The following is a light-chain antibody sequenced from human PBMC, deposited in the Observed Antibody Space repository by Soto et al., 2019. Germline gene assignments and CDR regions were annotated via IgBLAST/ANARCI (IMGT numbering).Light chain of an antibody. V-gene: IGLV1-40*01. CDR2: VNK. J-gene: IGLJ1*01. CDR3: QSSDISLSGSYV. CDR1: ISNIGAGYD. Sequence: QPLLTQPPSVSGAPGQRVTISCTGSISNIGAGYDVHWYQQLPGTAPKLLIYVNKNRPSGVPDRFSGSKSGSSASLAITGLQADDEADYFCQSSDISLSGSYVFGTGTKVTVL.